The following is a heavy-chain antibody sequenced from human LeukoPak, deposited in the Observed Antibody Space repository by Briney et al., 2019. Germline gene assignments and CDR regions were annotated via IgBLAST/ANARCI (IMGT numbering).Heavy chain of an antibody. J-gene: IGHJ6*03. CDR1: GGSISSSSYY. Sequence: SETLSLTCTVSGGSISSSSYYWIWIRQPPGKGLEWIGEIKPSGRTNYNPSLESRVTISVDTSKNHFSLKLISVTAADTAVYYCARRDYLDHFYYIDVWDKGNTVTVSS. CDR3: ARRDYLDHFYYIDV. CDR2: IKPSGRT. D-gene: IGHD3-10*01. V-gene: IGHV4-39*02.